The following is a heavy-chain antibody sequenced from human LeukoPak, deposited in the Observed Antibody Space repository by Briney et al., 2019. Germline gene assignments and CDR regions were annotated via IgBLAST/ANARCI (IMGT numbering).Heavy chain of an antibody. J-gene: IGHJ5*02. CDR2: IIPILGIA. CDR3: ARDSSSWYNWFDP. V-gene: IGHV1-69*04. Sequence: SVKVSCKASGGTFSSYTISWVRQAPGQGLEWMGRIIPILGIANYAQKFQGRVTNTADKSTSTAYMELSSLRSEDTAVYYCARDSSSWYNWFDPWGQGTLVTVSS. D-gene: IGHD6-13*01. CDR1: GGTFSSYT.